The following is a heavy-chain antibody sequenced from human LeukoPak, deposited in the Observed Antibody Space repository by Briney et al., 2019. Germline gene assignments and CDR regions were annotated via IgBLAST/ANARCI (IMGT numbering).Heavy chain of an antibody. Sequence: GGSLRLSCAASGFTFSNHGMSWVRQAPGKGLEWISAISGSGGSTYYADSVKGRFTISRDNSKNTLYLQMNSLRAQDTAVYYCARDREYCSGGSCTPDWFDPWGQGTLVTVSS. J-gene: IGHJ5*02. D-gene: IGHD2-15*01. CDR1: GFTFSNHG. CDR3: ARDREYCSGGSCTPDWFDP. V-gene: IGHV3-23*01. CDR2: ISGSGGST.